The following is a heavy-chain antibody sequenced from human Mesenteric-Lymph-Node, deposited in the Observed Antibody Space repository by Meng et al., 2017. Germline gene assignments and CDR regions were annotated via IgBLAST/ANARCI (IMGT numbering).Heavy chain of an antibody. V-gene: IGHV3-30*07. CDR3: ARGRYASVGFDF. Sequence: GESLKISCAASGFAFSSYAMSWVRQAPGKGLEWVAVISYDGNNKYYADSVKGRFTISRDNAKNTLYLQMNSLRAEDTAVYYCARGRYASVGFDFWGQGTLVTVSS. J-gene: IGHJ4*02. CDR1: GFAFSSYA. CDR2: ISYDGNNK. D-gene: IGHD2-2*01.